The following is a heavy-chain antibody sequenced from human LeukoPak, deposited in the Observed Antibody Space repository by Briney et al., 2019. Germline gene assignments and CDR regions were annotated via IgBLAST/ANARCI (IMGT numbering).Heavy chain of an antibody. CDR3: AKCPGSSGWFNWFDP. V-gene: IGHV3-23*01. CDR1: GFIFSSYG. CDR2: ISGSGGST. D-gene: IGHD6-19*01. J-gene: IGHJ5*02. Sequence: PGGSLRLSCAASGFIFSSYGMSWVRQAPGKGLEWVSAISGSGGSTYYADSVKGRFTISRDNSKNTLYLQMNSLRAEDTAVYYCAKCPGSSGWFNWFDPWGQGTLVTVSS.